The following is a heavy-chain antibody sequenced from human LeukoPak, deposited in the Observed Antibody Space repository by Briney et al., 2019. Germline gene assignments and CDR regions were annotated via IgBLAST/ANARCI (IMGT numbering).Heavy chain of an antibody. Sequence: SETLSLTCTVSGGSISSYYWSWIRQPPGKGLEWIGYIYYSGSTNYNPSLKSRVTISVDTSKNQFSLKLSSVTAADTAVYYCARQEVYCSGGSCCPRFDYWGQGTLVTVSS. V-gene: IGHV4-59*08. CDR1: GGSISSYY. CDR3: ARQEVYCSGGSCCPRFDY. D-gene: IGHD2-15*01. CDR2: IYYSGST. J-gene: IGHJ4*02.